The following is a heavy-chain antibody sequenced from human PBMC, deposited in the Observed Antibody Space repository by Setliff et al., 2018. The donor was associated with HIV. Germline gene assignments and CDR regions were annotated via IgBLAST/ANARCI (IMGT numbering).Heavy chain of an antibody. V-gene: IGHV3-23*01. CDR2: ISGSGDRT. D-gene: IGHD3-22*01. Sequence: PGGSLRLSCTASGFTFSSFAMSWVRQAPGKGLEWVSVISGSGDRTYYANSVKGRFTISRDNSRNTLFLQMNSLRAEDTAVYYCAKGKYYSDSSDYPHYFDFWGQGNLVTVSS. J-gene: IGHJ4*02. CDR3: AKGKYYSDSSDYPHYFDF. CDR1: GFTFSSFA.